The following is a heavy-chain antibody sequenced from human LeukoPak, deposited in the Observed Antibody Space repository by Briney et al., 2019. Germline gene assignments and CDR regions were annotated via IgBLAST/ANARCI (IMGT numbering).Heavy chain of an antibody. CDR2: INTDGSST. Sequence: PGGSLRLSCAASGFTFSSYWMHWVRQAPGKGLVWVSRINTDGSSTSYADSVKGRFTISRDNSKNTLYLQMNSLRAEDTAVYYCAKDGGITMIVVVTNFDYWGQGTLVTVSS. D-gene: IGHD3-22*01. CDR3: AKDGGITMIVVVTNFDY. V-gene: IGHV3-74*01. J-gene: IGHJ4*02. CDR1: GFTFSSYW.